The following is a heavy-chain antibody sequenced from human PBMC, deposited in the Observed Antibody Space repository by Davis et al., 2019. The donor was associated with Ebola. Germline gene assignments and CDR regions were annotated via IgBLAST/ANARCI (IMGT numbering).Heavy chain of an antibody. J-gene: IGHJ4*02. V-gene: IGHV1-69*13. CDR2: IIPIFGTA. CDR3: ARAPTWSQINYYCLDY. CDR1: GYTFTSYG. Sequence: SVKVSCKASGYTFTSYGISWVRQAPGQGLEWMGGIIPIFGTANYAQKFQGRVTITADESTSTAYMELSSLRSEDTAVYYCARAPTWSQINYYCLDYWGQGTLVTVSS. D-gene: IGHD3-22*01.